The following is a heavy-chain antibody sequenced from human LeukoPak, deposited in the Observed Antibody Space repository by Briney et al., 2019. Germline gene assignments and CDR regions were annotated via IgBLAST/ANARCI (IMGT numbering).Heavy chain of an antibody. J-gene: IGHJ4*02. CDR2: ISGSSTYI. V-gene: IGHV3-21*01. D-gene: IGHD1-26*01. Sequence: PGESLRLSCAASGFTFSSYSMNWVRQAPGKGLEWVSSISGSSTYIYYADSVRGRFTISRDNAKNSLYLHTNSLRAEDTAVYYCAREVGATDDYWGQGTLVTVSS. CDR3: AREVGATDDY. CDR1: GFTFSSYS.